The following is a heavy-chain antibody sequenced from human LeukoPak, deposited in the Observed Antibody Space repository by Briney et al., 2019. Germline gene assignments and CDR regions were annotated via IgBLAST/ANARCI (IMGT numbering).Heavy chain of an antibody. CDR3: GRDSETYYYGSGSHYSVGY. D-gene: IGHD3-10*01. V-gene: IGHV1-2*02. CDR2: INPNSGGT. J-gene: IGHJ4*02. Sequence: EASVKVSCKASGYTFTSYGISWVRQAPGQGLEWMGWINPNSGGTKYAQKFQGRVTMTRDTSISTAYMELSTLRSDDTAVYFCGRDSETYYYGSGSHYSVGYWGQGTLVTVSS. CDR1: GYTFTSYG.